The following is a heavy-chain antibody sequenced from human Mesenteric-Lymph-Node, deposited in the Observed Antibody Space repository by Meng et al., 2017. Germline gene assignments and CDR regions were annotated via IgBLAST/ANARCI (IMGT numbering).Heavy chain of an antibody. CDR2: SSGSGGST. CDR3: AKDYQVH. J-gene: IGHJ4*02. Sequence: EVQRLEPGGGVGQPGGSLRLSCAAAGFTCSSYARSWVRQAPGKGLEWVSASSGSGGSTYYADSVKGRFTISRDNSKNTLYLQMNSLRAEDTAVYYCAKDYQVHWGQGTLVTVSS. V-gene: IGHV3-23*01. D-gene: IGHD3-10*01. CDR1: GFTCSSYA.